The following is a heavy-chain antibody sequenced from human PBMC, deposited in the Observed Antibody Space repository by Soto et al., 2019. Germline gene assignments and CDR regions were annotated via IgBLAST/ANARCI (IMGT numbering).Heavy chain of an antibody. V-gene: IGHV4-34*01. CDR1: GGSFSGYY. Sequence: ASEALSLTCAVYGGSFSGYYWSWIRQPPGKGLEWIGEINHSGSTNYNPSLKSRVTISVDTSKNQFSLKLSSVTAADTAVYYCARITYYYDSSGQPDYWGQGTLVTVSS. J-gene: IGHJ4*02. D-gene: IGHD3-22*01. CDR2: INHSGST. CDR3: ARITYYYDSSGQPDY.